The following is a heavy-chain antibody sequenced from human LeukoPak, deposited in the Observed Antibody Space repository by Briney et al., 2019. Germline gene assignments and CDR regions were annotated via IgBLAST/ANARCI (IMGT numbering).Heavy chain of an antibody. CDR1: GGSFSGYY. Sequence: SETLSLTCAVYGGSFSGYYWSWIRQPPGKGLEWIGEINHSGSTNYNPSLKSRVTISVDTSKNQFSLKLSSVTAADTAVYYCARLASTTVTTSIYYYYYGMDVWGQGTTVTVSS. CDR2: INHSGST. J-gene: IGHJ6*02. CDR3: ARLASTTVTTSIYYYYYGMDV. V-gene: IGHV4-34*01. D-gene: IGHD4-4*01.